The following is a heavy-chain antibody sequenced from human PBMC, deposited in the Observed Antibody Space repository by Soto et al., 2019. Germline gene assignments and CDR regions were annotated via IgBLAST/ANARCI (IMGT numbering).Heavy chain of an antibody. Sequence: LRLSCAASGFTFSSYSMNWVRQTPGKGLEWISYTSFSSTNIHSADSVKGRFTISRDNAKNSLYLQMNSLRTEDTAVYYCARGGAAAGTTFDYWGQGTLVTVSS. J-gene: IGHJ4*02. CDR3: ARGGAAAGTTFDY. CDR1: GFTFSSYS. D-gene: IGHD6-13*01. V-gene: IGHV3-48*01. CDR2: TSFSSTNI.